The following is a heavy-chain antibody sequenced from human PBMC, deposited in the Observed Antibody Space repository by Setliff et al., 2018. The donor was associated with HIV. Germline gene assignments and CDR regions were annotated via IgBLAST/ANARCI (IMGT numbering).Heavy chain of an antibody. CDR1: GFTFSSYW. Sequence: GGSLRLSCAASGFTFSSYWMHWVRQAPGKGLVWVSRINSDGSSTSYADSVKGRFTISRDNAKSTLYLQMNSLRAEDTAVYYCARLMYSSGPGSFDYWGQGTLVTVSS. CDR2: INSDGSST. CDR3: ARLMYSSGPGSFDY. D-gene: IGHD6-19*01. V-gene: IGHV3-74*01. J-gene: IGHJ4*02.